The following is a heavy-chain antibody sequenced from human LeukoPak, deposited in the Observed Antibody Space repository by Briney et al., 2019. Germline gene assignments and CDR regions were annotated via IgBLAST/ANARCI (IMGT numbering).Heavy chain of an antibody. V-gene: IGHV1-8*01. Sequence: ASVKVSCKASGYTFTSYDINWVRQATGQGLEWMGWMNPNSGNTGYAQKFQGRVTMTTDTSTNTAYMELRSLRSDDTAVYYCARGGPAARLITFGGVTDYWGQGTLVTVSS. CDR2: MNPNSGNT. CDR3: ARGGPAARLITFGGVTDY. CDR1: GYTFTSYD. J-gene: IGHJ4*02. D-gene: IGHD3-16*01.